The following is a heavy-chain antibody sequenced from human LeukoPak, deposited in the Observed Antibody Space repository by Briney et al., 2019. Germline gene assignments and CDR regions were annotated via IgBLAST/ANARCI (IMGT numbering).Heavy chain of an antibody. Sequence: SQTLSLTCAISGDSVSSNSAAWNRIRQSPSRGLEWLGRTYYRSRWYNDYAVSVKSRITVNPDTSKNQFSLHLNSVTPEDTAVYYCARSADGTLDYWGQGTLVTVSS. CDR3: ARSADGTLDY. CDR1: GDSVSSNSAA. CDR2: TYYRSRWYN. D-gene: IGHD6-13*01. V-gene: IGHV6-1*01. J-gene: IGHJ4*02.